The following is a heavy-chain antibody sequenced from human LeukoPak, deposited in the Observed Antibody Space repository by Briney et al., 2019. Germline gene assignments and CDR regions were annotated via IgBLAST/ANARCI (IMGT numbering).Heavy chain of an antibody. Sequence: ASVKVSCKASGYTFTGYYMHWVRQAPGQGLEWMGWINPNSGGTNYAQKFQGRVTMTRDTSISTAYMELSRLRSDDTAVCYCASIYCSSTSCYYGRAFDIWGQGTMVTVSS. D-gene: IGHD2-2*01. CDR1: GYTFTGYY. CDR2: INPNSGGT. CDR3: ASIYCSSTSCYYGRAFDI. V-gene: IGHV1-2*02. J-gene: IGHJ3*02.